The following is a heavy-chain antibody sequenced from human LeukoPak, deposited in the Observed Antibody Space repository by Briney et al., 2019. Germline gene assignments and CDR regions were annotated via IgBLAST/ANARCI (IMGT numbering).Heavy chain of an antibody. V-gene: IGHV1-69*13. CDR2: IIPIFGTA. D-gene: IGHD3-10*01. J-gene: IGHJ4*02. CDR1: GGTFSSYA. Sequence: SVKVSCKASGGTFSSYAISWVRQAPGQGLEWMGGIIPIFGTANYAQKFQGRVTITADESTSTAYMELSSLRSEDTAVYYCARGITMVRGDFDYWGQGTLVTVSS. CDR3: ARGITMVRGDFDY.